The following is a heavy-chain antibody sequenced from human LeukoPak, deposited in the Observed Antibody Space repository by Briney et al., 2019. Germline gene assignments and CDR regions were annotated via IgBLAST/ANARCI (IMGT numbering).Heavy chain of an antibody. J-gene: IGHJ6*02. Sequence: PSETLSLTCTVSGGSISSGGYYWSWIRQPPGKGLEWIGYIYYTGSTSYNPSLKSRVTISVDTSKNQFSLRLSSVTAADTAVYYCARSLSSSGYYYYGMDVWGQGTTVTVSS. D-gene: IGHD6-6*01. CDR2: IYYTGST. V-gene: IGHV4-61*08. CDR1: GGSISSGGYY. CDR3: ARSLSSSGYYYYGMDV.